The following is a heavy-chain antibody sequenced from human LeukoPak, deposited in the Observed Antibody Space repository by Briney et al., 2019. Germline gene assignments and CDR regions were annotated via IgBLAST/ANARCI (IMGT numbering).Heavy chain of an antibody. CDR2: ISGSGGST. CDR1: GFTFSSYA. Sequence: GGSLRLACAASGFTFSSYAMSWLRQAPGKGLEWVSAISGSGGSTYYADSVKGRFTISRDNSKNTLYLQMNSLRAEDTAVYYCAKGGLRGSFDPWGQGTLVTVSS. J-gene: IGHJ5*02. CDR3: AKGGLRGSFDP. V-gene: IGHV3-23*01.